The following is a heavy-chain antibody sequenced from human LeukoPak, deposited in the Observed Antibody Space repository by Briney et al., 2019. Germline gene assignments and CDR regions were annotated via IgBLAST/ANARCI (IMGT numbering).Heavy chain of an antibody. D-gene: IGHD6-13*01. J-gene: IGHJ4*02. CDR2: ISGSGGST. CDR1: GFTFSSYA. V-gene: IGHV3-23*01. CDR3: AKDLGSIAAAATPFDY. Sequence: PGGSLRHSCAASGFTFSSYAMSWVRQAPGKGLEWVSAISGSGGSTYYADSVKGRFTISRDNSKNTLYLQMNSLRAEDTAVYYCAKDLGSIAAAATPFDYWGQGTLVTVSS.